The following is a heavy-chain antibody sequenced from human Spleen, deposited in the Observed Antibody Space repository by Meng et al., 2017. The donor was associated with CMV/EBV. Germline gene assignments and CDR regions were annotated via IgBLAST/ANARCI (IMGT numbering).Heavy chain of an antibody. Sequence: GGSLRLSCVASGITVYNYINWVRQAPGKGLEWVSRINSDGSTTKYADSVKGRFTISRDNAKNTLYLQMSSLGAEDTAMYYCARDHSRGGRITSFGVLMTSGMDVWGQGTTVTVSS. D-gene: IGHD3-3*01. V-gene: IGHV3-74*03. J-gene: IGHJ6*02. CDR2: INSDGSTT. CDR3: ARDHSRGGRITSFGVLMTSGMDV. CDR1: GITVYNY.